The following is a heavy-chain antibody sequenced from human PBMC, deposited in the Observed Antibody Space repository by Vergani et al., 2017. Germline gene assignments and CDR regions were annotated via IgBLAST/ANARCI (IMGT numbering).Heavy chain of an antibody. D-gene: IGHD3-16*01. V-gene: IGHV3-48*01. J-gene: IGHJ4*02. CDR1: GFKFSETS. Sequence: EVQLVESGGGLVQPGGSLRLSCAASGFKFSETSMNWVRQTPGNGLEWISYISASSTVIYYADSVKGRFTISRDNAQDSLFLQMKSLRVDDTAIYYCATKGGSFGGRGTLVTVSS. CDR3: ATKGGSF. CDR2: ISASSTVI.